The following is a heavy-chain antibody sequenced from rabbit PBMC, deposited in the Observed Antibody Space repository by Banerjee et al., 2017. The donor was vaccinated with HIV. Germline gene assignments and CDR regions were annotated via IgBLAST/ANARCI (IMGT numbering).Heavy chain of an antibody. CDR3: ARDSSGWAYYFNL. J-gene: IGHJ4*01. CDR1: GFSFNNKYV. CDR2: IYAGRGNT. V-gene: IGHV1S45*01. D-gene: IGHD4-1*01. Sequence: QEQLEESGGGLVQPEGSLTLTCTASGFSFNNKYVMCWVRQAPGKGLEWIACIYAGRGNTDYASWVNGRFTISSNNAQNSVDLQINSLTAADTATYFCARDSSGWAYYFNLWGPGTLVTVS.